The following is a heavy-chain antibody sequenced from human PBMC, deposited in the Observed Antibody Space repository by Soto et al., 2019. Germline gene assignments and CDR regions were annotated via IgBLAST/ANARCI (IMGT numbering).Heavy chain of an antibody. CDR1: GGTFSSSG. CDR2: IVPSLDTT. CDR3: ARWPQPRYTADPYAVDV. D-gene: IGHD3-16*02. J-gene: IGHJ6*02. Sequence: QVHLVQSGTEVKKPGSSVKVSCKASGGTFSSSGFIWVRQAPGQGLEWMGMIVPSLDTTNYAQKFQARVTITADEVTSTAYMELRSLRSEDMAVYYCARWPQPRYTADPYAVDVWGQGTRVIVSS. V-gene: IGHV1-69*11.